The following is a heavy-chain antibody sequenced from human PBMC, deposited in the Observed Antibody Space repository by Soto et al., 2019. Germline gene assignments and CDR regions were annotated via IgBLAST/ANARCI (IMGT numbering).Heavy chain of an antibody. D-gene: IGHD7-27*01. CDR1: GGSFSGYY. V-gene: IGHV4-34*01. Sequence: TLSLTCAVYGGSFSGYYWSWIRQPPGKGLEWIGEINHSGSTNYNPSLKSRVTISVDTSKNQFSLKLSSVTAADTAVYYCATLGTRDYWGQGTLVTVSS. J-gene: IGHJ4*02. CDR3: ATLGTRDY. CDR2: INHSGST.